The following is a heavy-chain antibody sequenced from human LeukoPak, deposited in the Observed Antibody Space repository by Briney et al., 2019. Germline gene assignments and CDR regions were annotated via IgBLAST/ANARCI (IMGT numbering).Heavy chain of an antibody. Sequence: ASVKVSCKASGYTFTSYGISWVRQAPGQGLEWMGWISAYNGNTNYAQKLQGRVTMTTDRSTRTAYMELRNLRSDDTAVYYCARVTTVTRSPWSWGPKKIGQEVNWFDPWGQGTLITVS. J-gene: IGHJ5*02. V-gene: IGHV1-18*01. CDR3: ARVTTVTRSPWSWGPKKIGQEVNWFDP. CDR1: GYTFTSYG. CDR2: ISAYNGNT. D-gene: IGHD4-17*01.